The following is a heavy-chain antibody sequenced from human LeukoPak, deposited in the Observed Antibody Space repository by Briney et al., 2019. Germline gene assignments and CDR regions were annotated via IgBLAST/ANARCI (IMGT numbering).Heavy chain of an antibody. CDR2: IEPSDSYT. V-gene: IGHV5-10-1*01. CDR1: GSTFTSYW. J-gene: IGHJ6*01. CDR3: ARLHYCSSTSCYDYYYYYGIDV. D-gene: IGHD2-2*01. Sequence: RGGSLHISGQGSGSTFTSYWSSGVRQVPGKGGEGMGRIEPSDSYTNNIPSFQGHLTISADKSIRTAYLQWSSLKASHPAMYYCARLHYCSSTSCYDYYYYYGIDVWGEGPTVTVSS.